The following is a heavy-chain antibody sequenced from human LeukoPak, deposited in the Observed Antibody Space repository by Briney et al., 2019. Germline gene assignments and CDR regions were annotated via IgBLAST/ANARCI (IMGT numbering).Heavy chain of an antibody. Sequence: ASVKVSCKASGYTFTSYDINWVRQATGQGLEWMGWMNPNSGNTGYAQKFQGRVTMTRNTSISTAYTELSSLRSEDTAVYYCARGRIAAAGSFDYWGQGTLVTVSS. CDR3: ARGRIAAAGSFDY. J-gene: IGHJ4*02. V-gene: IGHV1-8*01. CDR2: MNPNSGNT. CDR1: GYTFTSYD. D-gene: IGHD6-13*01.